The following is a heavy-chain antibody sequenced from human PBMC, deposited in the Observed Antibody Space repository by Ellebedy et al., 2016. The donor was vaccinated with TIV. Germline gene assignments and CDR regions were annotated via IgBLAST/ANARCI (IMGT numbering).Heavy chain of an antibody. CDR1: GYTLTELS. CDR2: FDPEDGET. J-gene: IGHJ3*02. Sequence: AASVKVSCKVSGYTLTELSMHWVRQAPGKGLEWMGGFDPEDGETIYAQKFQGRVTMTEDTSTDTAYMELSSLRSEDTAVYYCATAGTIFGMAYDAFDIWGQGTMVTVSS. D-gene: IGHD3-3*01. V-gene: IGHV1-24*01. CDR3: ATAGTIFGMAYDAFDI.